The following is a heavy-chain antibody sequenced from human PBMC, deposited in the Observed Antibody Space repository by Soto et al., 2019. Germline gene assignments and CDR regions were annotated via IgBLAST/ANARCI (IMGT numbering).Heavy chain of an antibody. CDR2: IYYSGST. J-gene: IGHJ4*02. CDR1: GDSFSNYY. V-gene: IGHV4-59*08. CDR3: ARAGDYYDSSGYSTYFDY. D-gene: IGHD3-22*01. Sequence: SETLSLTCTVSGDSFSNYYWSWIRQPPGKGLEWIGYIYYSGSTYYNPSLKSRVTISVDTSKNQFSLKLSSVTAADTAVYYCARAGDYYDSSGYSTYFDYWGQGTLVTVSS.